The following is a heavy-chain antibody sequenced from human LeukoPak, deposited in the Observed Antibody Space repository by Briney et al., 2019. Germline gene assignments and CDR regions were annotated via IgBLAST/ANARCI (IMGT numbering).Heavy chain of an antibody. J-gene: IGHJ1*01. CDR3: AKGGLGIAAAGAMVFQH. CDR1: GFTFSSYS. V-gene: IGHV3-21*01. Sequence: GGSLRLSCAASGFTFSSYSMNWVRQAPGKGLEWVSSISSSSRSYIYYADSVKGRFTISRDNSKNTLYLQMNSLRAEDTAVYYCAKGGLGIAAAGAMVFQHWGQGTLVTVSS. CDR2: ISSSSRSYI. D-gene: IGHD6-13*01.